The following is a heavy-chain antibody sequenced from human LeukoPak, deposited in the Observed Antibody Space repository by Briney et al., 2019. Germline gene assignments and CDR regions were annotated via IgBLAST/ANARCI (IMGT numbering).Heavy chain of an antibody. CDR3: ARGEGRITIFGVENWFDP. D-gene: IGHD3-3*01. Sequence: GASVKVSCKASGYTSTGYYMHWVRQAPGQGLEWMGWINPNSGGTNYAQKFQGRVTMTRDTSISTAYMELSRLRSDDTAVHYCARGEGRITIFGVENWFDPWGQGTLVTVSS. J-gene: IGHJ5*02. CDR1: GYTSTGYY. V-gene: IGHV1-2*02. CDR2: INPNSGGT.